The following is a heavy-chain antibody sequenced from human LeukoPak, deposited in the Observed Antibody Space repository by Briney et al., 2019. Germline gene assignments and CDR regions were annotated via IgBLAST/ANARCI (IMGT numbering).Heavy chain of an antibody. Sequence: SQTLALTCAVSGGSISSGGYSWSWIRQPPGQGLEWIGYIYHSGSPYYNPSLKSRVTISVDRSKNQFSLKLSSVTAADTAVYYCARGSGSVYYDSRGHWYFDLWGRGTLVTVSS. CDR1: GGSISSGGYS. V-gene: IGHV4-30-2*01. J-gene: IGHJ2*01. CDR3: ARGSGSVYYDSRGHWYFDL. D-gene: IGHD3-22*01. CDR2: IYHSGSP.